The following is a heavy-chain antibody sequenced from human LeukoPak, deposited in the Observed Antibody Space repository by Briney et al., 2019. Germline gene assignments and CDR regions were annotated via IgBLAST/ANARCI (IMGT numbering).Heavy chain of an antibody. D-gene: IGHD3/OR15-3a*01. CDR1: KFTFSNYA. CDR2: ISISGGST. J-gene: IGHJ4*02. Sequence: GGSLRLSCAASKFTFSNYAMSCVRQAPGRGLEWVSTISISGGSTYYTGSVKGRFTVSRDNSKNTLYLQMNSLRGDDTALYYCAKRIWTGDSVSALFDYWGQGALVTVSS. V-gene: IGHV3-23*01. CDR3: AKRIWTGDSVSALFDY.